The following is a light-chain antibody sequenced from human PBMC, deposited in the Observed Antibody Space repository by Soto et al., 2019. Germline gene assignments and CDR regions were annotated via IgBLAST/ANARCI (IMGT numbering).Light chain of an antibody. CDR1: QSVSTS. V-gene: IGKV3-15*01. J-gene: IGKJ5*01. Sequence: EILMTQSPATLSVSRGDSAALCCRGSQSVSTSLAWYQQKPGQAPRLLIYGASTRATDIPARFSGSGSGTEFTLTISSLQSEDFAVYYCQQYHHWPPITFGQGTRLEIK. CDR3: QQYHHWPPIT. CDR2: GAS.